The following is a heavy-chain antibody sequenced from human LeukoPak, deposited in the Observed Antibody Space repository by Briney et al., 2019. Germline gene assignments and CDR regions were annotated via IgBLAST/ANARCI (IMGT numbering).Heavy chain of an antibody. CDR1: GFTFSRYW. CDR2: INSDGSST. Sequence: PGGSLRLSCAPSGFTFSRYWMHWVRQAPGKGLVWFSRINSDGSSTSYADSVKGRFTMCRDNAKNTLYLQMNSQRAEDTAVYYCARSDQANWGSGTDYMDVWGKGTTVTVSS. J-gene: IGHJ6*03. CDR3: ARSDQANWGSGTDYMDV. D-gene: IGHD7-27*01. V-gene: IGHV3-74*01.